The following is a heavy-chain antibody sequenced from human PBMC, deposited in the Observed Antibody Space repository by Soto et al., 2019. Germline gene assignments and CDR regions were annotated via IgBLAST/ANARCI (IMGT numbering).Heavy chain of an antibody. J-gene: IGHJ5*02. CDR2: ISGSGFKK. V-gene: IGHV3-23*01. CDR3: AKNQGVELVPLATVDWFDP. D-gene: IGHD1-26*01. CDR1: GFIFENFG. Sequence: QAGGSLRLSCAASGFIFENFGMSWVRQAPGKGLEWISSISGSGFKKYYADSVKGRFTISRDNSKSTVYLELNNLSAEDTAVYHCAKNQGVELVPLATVDWFDPWGQGSVVTVPQ.